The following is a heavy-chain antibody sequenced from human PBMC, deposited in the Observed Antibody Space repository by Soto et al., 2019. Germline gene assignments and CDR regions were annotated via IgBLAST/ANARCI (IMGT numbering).Heavy chain of an antibody. CDR2: VSYSGGT. V-gene: IGHV4-39*01. CDR1: GASMRSGSYF. Sequence: SETLSLNCSISGASMRSGSYFWGWICQPPGKGPEWIGTVSYSGGTYYNPSLKSRVTISVDTSKIHFSLKLSSVTAADTAVYYCARHIGTTGSPFAFDIWGQGTMVT. CDR3: ARHIGTTGSPFAFDI. D-gene: IGHD1-1*01. J-gene: IGHJ3*02.